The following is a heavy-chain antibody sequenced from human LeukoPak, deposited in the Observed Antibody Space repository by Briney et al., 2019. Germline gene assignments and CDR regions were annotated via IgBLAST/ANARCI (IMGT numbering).Heavy chain of an antibody. CDR1: GGSISSYY. Sequence: SETLSLTCTVSGGSISSYYWSWIRQPPGKGLEWIGYIYYGGSTNYNPSLKSRVTISVDTSKNQFSLKLSSVTAADTAVYYCARAVTTAYYYYYMDVWGKGTTVTVSS. CDR2: IYYGGST. D-gene: IGHD4-17*01. J-gene: IGHJ6*03. V-gene: IGHV4-59*01. CDR3: ARAVTTAYYYYYMDV.